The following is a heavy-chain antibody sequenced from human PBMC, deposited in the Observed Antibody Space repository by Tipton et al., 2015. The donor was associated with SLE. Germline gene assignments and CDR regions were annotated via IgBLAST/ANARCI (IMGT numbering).Heavy chain of an antibody. CDR2: IYYSGST. J-gene: IGHJ4*02. D-gene: IGHD3-22*01. CDR1: GGSISSYY. V-gene: IGHV4-59*08. Sequence: TLSLTCTVSGGSISSYYWSWIRQSPGKGLEWIGYIYYSGSTNYNPSLKSRVTISVDTSKNRFSLKLSSVTAADTAVYYCARRLGSSGFDYWGQGTLVTVSS. CDR3: ARRLGSSGFDY.